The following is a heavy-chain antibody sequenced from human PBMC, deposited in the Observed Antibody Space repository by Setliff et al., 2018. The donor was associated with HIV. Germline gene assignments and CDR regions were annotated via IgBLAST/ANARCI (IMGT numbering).Heavy chain of an antibody. V-gene: IGHV3-23*01. J-gene: IGHJ4*02. CDR2: IGGSGGST. CDR3: ARSQPMAQGVTPFDY. D-gene: IGHD3-10*01. Sequence: GGSLRLSCAASGFTFSSYAMNWVRQAPGKGLEWVSVIGGSGGSTYYADSVKGRFTISRDNSKNTLYLQMNSLRAEDSAVYYCARSQPMAQGVTPFDYWGQGTRVTVSS. CDR1: GFTFSSYA.